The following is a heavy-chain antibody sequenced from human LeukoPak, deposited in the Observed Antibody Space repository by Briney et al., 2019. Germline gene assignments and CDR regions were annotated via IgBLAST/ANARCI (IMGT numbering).Heavy chain of an antibody. CDR2: IRGSGDST. CDR3: ARASYDCSSTSCPGYYFDY. D-gene: IGHD2-2*01. V-gene: IGHV3-23*01. J-gene: IGHJ4*02. CDR1: GFTFSSCA. Sequence: GGSLRLSCAASGFTFSSCAMSWVRQAPGKGLEWVSAIRGSGDSTFYADSVKGRFTISRDNSKNTLSLQMNSLRAEDTAVYYCARASYDCSSTSCPGYYFDYWGQGTLVTVSS.